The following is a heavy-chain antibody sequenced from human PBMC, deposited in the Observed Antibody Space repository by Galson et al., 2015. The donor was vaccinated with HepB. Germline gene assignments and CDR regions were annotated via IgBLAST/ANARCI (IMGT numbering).Heavy chain of an antibody. D-gene: IGHD4-11*01. CDR1: GFSFNTGGVS. V-gene: IGHV2-5*05. J-gene: IGHJ4*02. CDR3: GMSIDYSDYLDF. Sequence: PALVKPTQTLTLTCTFSGFSFNTGGVSVAWIRQPPGKALEWLGLVSWGDDNQYDPSLKSRLTVTKDAAKNQVVLTMTNMGPADTGTYYCGMSIDYSDYLDFWGQGTLVTVSS. CDR2: VSWGDDN.